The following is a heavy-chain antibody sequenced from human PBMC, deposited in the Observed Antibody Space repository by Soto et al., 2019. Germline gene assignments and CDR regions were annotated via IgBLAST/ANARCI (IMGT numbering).Heavy chain of an antibody. D-gene: IGHD3-22*01. CDR1: GGSISSYY. V-gene: IGHV4-59*01. CDR2: IYYSGST. Sequence: SETLSLTCTVSGGSISSYYWSWIRQPPGKGLEWIGYIYYSGSTNYNPSLKSRVTISVDTSKNQFSLKLSSVTAADTAVYYCARDGYYDSSGYYDAFDIWGQGTMVTVSS. J-gene: IGHJ3*02. CDR3: ARDGYYDSSGYYDAFDI.